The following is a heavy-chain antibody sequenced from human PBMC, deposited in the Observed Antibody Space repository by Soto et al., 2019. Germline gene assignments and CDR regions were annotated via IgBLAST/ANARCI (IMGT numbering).Heavy chain of an antibody. D-gene: IGHD3-22*01. V-gene: IGHV3-33*01. CDR1: GFTFSSYG. J-gene: IGHJ6*02. Sequence: GGSLRLSCAASGFTFSSYGMHWVRQAPGKGLEWVAVIWYDGSNKYYADSVKGRFTISRDNSKNTLYLQMNSLRAEDTAVNYCARDGEKVSPIVVVIDYYYYGMDVWGQGTTVTVSS. CDR2: IWYDGSNK. CDR3: ARDGEKVSPIVVVIDYYYYGMDV.